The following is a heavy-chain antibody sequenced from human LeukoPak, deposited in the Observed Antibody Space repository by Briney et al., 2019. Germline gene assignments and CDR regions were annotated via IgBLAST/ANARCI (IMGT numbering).Heavy chain of an antibody. CDR3: TKAPIVSCNGAFCYPFDS. V-gene: IGHV3-23*01. CDR1: GFYFANYA. J-gene: IGHJ4*02. D-gene: IGHD2-15*01. Sequence: GSLRLSCAASGFYFANYAMSWVRQAPGKGLEWVSATVGGGSPNTYHADSVKGRFTISRDNSKNTLFLQMNSLRAEDTAIYYCTKAPIVSCNGAFCYPFDSWGQGTLVTVSS. CDR2: TVGGGSPNT.